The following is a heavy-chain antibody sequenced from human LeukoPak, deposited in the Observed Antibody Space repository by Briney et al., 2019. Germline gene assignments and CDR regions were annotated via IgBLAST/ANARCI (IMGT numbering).Heavy chain of an antibody. CDR2: TNHSGST. V-gene: IGHV4-34*01. CDR1: GGSFSGYY. J-gene: IGHJ4*02. D-gene: IGHD1-26*01. CDR3: ARVWWELLVFDY. Sequence: PSETLSLTCAVYGGSFSGYYWSWIRQPPGKGLGWIGETNHSGSTNYNPSLKSRVTISVDTSKNQFSLKLSSVTAADTAVYYCARVWWELLVFDYWGQGTLVTVSS.